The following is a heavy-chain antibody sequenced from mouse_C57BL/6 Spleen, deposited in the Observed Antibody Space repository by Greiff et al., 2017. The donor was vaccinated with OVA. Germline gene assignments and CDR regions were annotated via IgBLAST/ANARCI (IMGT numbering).Heavy chain of an antibody. V-gene: IGHV1-72*01. J-gene: IGHJ2*01. Sequence: QVQLQQPGAELVKPGASVKLSCKASGYTFTSYWMHWVKQRPGRGLEWIGRIDPNSGGTKYNEKFKSKATLTVDKTSSTAYLQLSSLTSEDSAVYYCGMGYGSRKGEDYFDYWGQGTTLTVSS. CDR1: GYTFTSYW. CDR3: GMGYGSRKGEDYFDY. D-gene: IGHD1-1*01. CDR2: IDPNSGGT.